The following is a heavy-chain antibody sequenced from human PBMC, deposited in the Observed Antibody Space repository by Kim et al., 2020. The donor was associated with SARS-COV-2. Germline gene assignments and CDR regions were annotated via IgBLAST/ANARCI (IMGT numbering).Heavy chain of an antibody. V-gene: IGHV1-2*02. D-gene: IGHD3-10*01. CDR2: INPNSGGT. CDR1: GYTFTGYY. Sequence: ASVKVSCKASGYTFTGYYMHWVRQAPGQGLEWMGWINPNSGGTNYAQKFQGRVTMTRDTSISTAYMELSRLRSDDTAVYYCARDGGSGSYIANWFDPWGQGTPVTVSS. CDR3: ARDGGSGSYIANWFDP. J-gene: IGHJ5*02.